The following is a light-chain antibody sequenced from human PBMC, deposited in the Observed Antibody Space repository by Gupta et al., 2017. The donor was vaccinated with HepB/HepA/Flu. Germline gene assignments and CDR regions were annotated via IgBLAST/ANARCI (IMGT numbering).Light chain of an antibody. J-gene: IGLJ1*01. CDR3: CSYAGSYTYV. CDR1: SSDVGGYNY. V-gene: IGLV2-11*01. Sequence: QSALTQPRSVSGSPGQSVTISCPGTSSDVGGYNYVSWYQQHPDKAPKLIIYNVNRRPSGVPDRFSGSTSGNTASLTISGLQAEDEAHYYCCSYAGSYTYVFATGTEVTVL. CDR2: NVN.